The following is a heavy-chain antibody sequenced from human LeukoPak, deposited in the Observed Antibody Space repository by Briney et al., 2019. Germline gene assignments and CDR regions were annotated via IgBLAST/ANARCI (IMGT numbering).Heavy chain of an antibody. Sequence: ASVKVSCKASGYTFIGYYMHWVRQAPGXXXEWMGWINPNSGGTNYAQKFQGRVTMTRDTSISTAYMELSRLRSDDTAVYYCARDSSSWYNYWGQGTLVTVSS. CDR3: ARDSSSWYNY. CDR1: GYTFIGYY. CDR2: INPNSGGT. J-gene: IGHJ4*02. D-gene: IGHD6-13*01. V-gene: IGHV1-2*02.